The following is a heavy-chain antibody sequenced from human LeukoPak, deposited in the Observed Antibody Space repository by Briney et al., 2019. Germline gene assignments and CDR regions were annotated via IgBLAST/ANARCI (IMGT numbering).Heavy chain of an antibody. J-gene: IGHJ6*02. V-gene: IGHV4-31*03. CDR1: GGSISSGGYY. D-gene: IGHD2-2*01. CDR3: ARDAIVVVPAATAGYYYYGMDV. Sequence: PSETLSLTCTVSGGSISSGGYYWRWIRQHPGKGLEWIGYIYYSGSTYYNPSLKSRVTISVDTSKNQFSLKLSSVTAADTAVYYCARDAIVVVPAATAGYYYYGMDVWGQGTTVTVSS. CDR2: IYYSGST.